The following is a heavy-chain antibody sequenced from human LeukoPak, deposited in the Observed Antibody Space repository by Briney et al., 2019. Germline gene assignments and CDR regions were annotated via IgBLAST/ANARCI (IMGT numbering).Heavy chain of an antibody. CDR3: AKVGTYSSSWYAPVDY. Sequence: GGSLRLSCAASGFTFSSYAMSWVRQAPGKGLEWVSAISGSGGSTYYADSVKGRFTISRDNSKNTLYLQMNSLRAEDTAVYYCAKVGTYSSSWYAPVDYWGQGTLVTVSS. CDR2: ISGSGGST. V-gene: IGHV3-23*01. CDR1: GFTFSSYA. J-gene: IGHJ4*02. D-gene: IGHD6-13*01.